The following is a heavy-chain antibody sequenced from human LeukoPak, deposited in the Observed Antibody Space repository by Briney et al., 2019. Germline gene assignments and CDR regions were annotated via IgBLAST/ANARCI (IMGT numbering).Heavy chain of an antibody. CDR1: GGSISSYY. CDR3: ARSRYSSSWYTVGGYYYMDV. Sequence: PETLSLTCTVSGGSISSYYWGWIRQPPGKGLEWIGYIYTSGSTNYNPSLKSRVTISVDTSKNQFSLKLSSVTAADTAVYYCARSRYSSSWYTVGGYYYMDVWGKGTTVTVSS. J-gene: IGHJ6*03. CDR2: IYTSGST. V-gene: IGHV4-4*09. D-gene: IGHD6-13*01.